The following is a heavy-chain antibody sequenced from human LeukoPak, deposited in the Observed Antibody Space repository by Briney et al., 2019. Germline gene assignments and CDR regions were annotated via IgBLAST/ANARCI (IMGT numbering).Heavy chain of an antibody. CDR3: ARIERSSYSLGFDY. Sequence: SSETLSLTCAVSGASISSGGYYWIWIRQHPGKGLEWIGHIYYSVTSFYNPSLTSRVTISVDTSKNQFSLKLTSVNDADTAVYYCARIERSSYSLGFDYWGQGTLVTVSS. V-gene: IGHV4-31*11. J-gene: IGHJ4*02. CDR2: IYYSVTS. D-gene: IGHD6-6*01. CDR1: GASISSGGYY.